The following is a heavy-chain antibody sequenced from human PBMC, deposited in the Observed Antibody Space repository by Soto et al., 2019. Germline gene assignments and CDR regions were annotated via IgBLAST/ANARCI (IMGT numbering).Heavy chain of an antibody. CDR1: GYSFSSHA. CDR3: ARGGALSTSWYWGDGLDS. V-gene: IGHV1-69*06. Sequence: SVKVSCKASGYSFSSHAITWVRQAPGQGLEWMGGIIPVFGTPSYAQKFQGRVTISAGKSTNTSSLELRSLRSEDTAVYYCARGGALSTSWYWGDGLDSWGQGTQVTVSS. D-gene: IGHD6-13*01. CDR2: IIPVFGTP. J-gene: IGHJ4*02.